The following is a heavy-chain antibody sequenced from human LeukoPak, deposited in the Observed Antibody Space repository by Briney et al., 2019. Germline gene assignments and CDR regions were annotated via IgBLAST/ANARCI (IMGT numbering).Heavy chain of an antibody. J-gene: IGHJ4*02. Sequence: ASVKVSCKASGYTFTSYDINWVRQATGQGLEWMGWMNPNSGNTGYAQKFQGRVTITRNTSISTAYMELSSLRSEDTAVYYCARDRYYYDSSGYYSLDYWGQGTLVTVSS. CDR2: MNPNSGNT. D-gene: IGHD3-22*01. CDR1: GYTFTSYD. CDR3: ARDRYYYDSSGYYSLDY. V-gene: IGHV1-8*03.